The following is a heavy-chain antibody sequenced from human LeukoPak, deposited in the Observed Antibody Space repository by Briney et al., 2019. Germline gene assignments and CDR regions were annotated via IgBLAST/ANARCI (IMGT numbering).Heavy chain of an antibody. CDR3: ARSTGSGSYRYYFDY. Sequence: KPSETLSLTCTVSGGSISSHYWSWIRQPPGKGLEWIGYIYYSGSTNYNPSLESRVTISVDTSKNQFSLKLSPVTAADTAVYYCARSTGSGSYRYYFDYWGQGTLVTVSS. V-gene: IGHV4-59*11. D-gene: IGHD1-26*01. CDR1: GGSISSHY. J-gene: IGHJ4*02. CDR2: IYYSGST.